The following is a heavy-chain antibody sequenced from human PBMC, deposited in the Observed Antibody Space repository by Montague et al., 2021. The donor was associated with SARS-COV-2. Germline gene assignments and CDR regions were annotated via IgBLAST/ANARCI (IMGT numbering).Heavy chain of an antibody. CDR2: ISGTGGTT. Sequence: SLRLSCAASGFTFGNSAMSWVRQAPGKRLEWVSGISGTGGTTYDADSVKGRFIISRDNSKSTLYLQMNSLTSEDTAVYYCELHPYGDYEDYWGQGTLVTVAA. D-gene: IGHD4-17*01. CDR3: ELHPYGDYEDY. V-gene: IGHV3-23*01. J-gene: IGHJ4*02. CDR1: GFTFGNSA.